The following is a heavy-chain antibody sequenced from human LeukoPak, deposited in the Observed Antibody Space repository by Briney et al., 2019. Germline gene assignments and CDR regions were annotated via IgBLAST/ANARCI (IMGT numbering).Heavy chain of an antibody. CDR3: ARSTGDTYASNWFDP. J-gene: IGHJ5*02. CDR1: GGSISSVSYY. Sequence: KSSENLSLNCTVSGGSISSVSYYRSWTRQPAEKALKWIGRLYSSGSTNYNPALDTRLTITITTSKYQYSLNLSSGTAADKDVYYCARSTGDTYASNWFDPWGQGTLVTVSS. D-gene: IGHD5-18*01. CDR2: LYSSGST. V-gene: IGHV4-61*02.